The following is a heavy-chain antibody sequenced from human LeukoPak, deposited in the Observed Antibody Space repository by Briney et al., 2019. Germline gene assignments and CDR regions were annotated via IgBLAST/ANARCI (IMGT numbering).Heavy chain of an antibody. V-gene: IGHV3-33*01. Sequence: GRSLRLSCAASGFTFSSYGMHWVRQAPGKGLEWVAVIWYDGSNKYYADSVKGRFTISRDNSKNTLYLQMNSLRAEDTAVYYCARDHCGGDCYSDYWGQGTLVTVSS. CDR2: IWYDGSNK. CDR1: GFTFSSYG. CDR3: ARDHCGGDCYSDY. D-gene: IGHD2-21*02. J-gene: IGHJ4*02.